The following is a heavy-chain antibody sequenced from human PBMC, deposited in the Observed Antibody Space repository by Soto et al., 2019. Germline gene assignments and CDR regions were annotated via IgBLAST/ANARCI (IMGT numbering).Heavy chain of an antibody. CDR2: IIPIFATP. D-gene: IGHD3-10*01. CDR1: GGTFRNYA. CDR3: ARAHSGSYRDSYFYYGMDV. V-gene: IGHV1-69*13. Sequence: SVKVSCKASGGTFRNYAINWVRQAPGQGLEWMGGIIPIFATPNFAQKFQGRVTITADESTSTAYMDLSSLRSEDTAVYYCARAHSGSYRDSYFYYGMDVWGQGTTVTVSS. J-gene: IGHJ6*02.